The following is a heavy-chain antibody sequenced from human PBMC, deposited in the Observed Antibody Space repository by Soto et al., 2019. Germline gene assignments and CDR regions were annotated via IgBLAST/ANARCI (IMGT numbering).Heavy chain of an antibody. J-gene: IGHJ6*02. CDR3: AKEDYGDYYGMDV. CDR2: ISYDGSNK. D-gene: IGHD4-17*01. Sequence: PGGSLRLSCAASRFIFSNYSMNWVRQAPGKGLEWVAVISYDGSNKYYADSVKGRFTISRDNSKNTLYLQMNSLRAEDTAVYYCAKEDYGDYYGMDVWGQGTTVTVSS. CDR1: RFIFSNYS. V-gene: IGHV3-30*18.